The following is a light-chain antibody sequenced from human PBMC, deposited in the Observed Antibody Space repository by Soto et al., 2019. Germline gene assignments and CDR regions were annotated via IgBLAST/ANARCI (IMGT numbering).Light chain of an antibody. Sequence: DIQMTQSPSTLSASVGDRVTITCRASQSITTWLAWYQQKPGRAPKLLISKTSSLRSGVPSRFSGSGSGTDFTLTISSLQPDDFATYYCQQYTVYPLTFGGGTKVDIK. CDR3: QQYTVYPLT. CDR2: KTS. CDR1: QSITTW. V-gene: IGKV1-5*03. J-gene: IGKJ4*01.